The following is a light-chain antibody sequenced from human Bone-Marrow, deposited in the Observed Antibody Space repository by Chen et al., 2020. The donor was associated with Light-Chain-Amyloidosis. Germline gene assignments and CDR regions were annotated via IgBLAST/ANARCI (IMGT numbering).Light chain of an antibody. J-gene: IGLJ2*01. CDR3: QSADSSGTYEVI. CDR1: DLPTKY. V-gene: IGLV3-25*03. CDR2: RAT. Sequence: SYELTQPPSVSVSPGQTARITCSGDDLPTKYAYWYQKKPGQSPVLVIHRATERPSGISERFSGSSSGSTAPVTISGVQAEDEADYHGQSADSSGTYEVIFGGGTKLTVL.